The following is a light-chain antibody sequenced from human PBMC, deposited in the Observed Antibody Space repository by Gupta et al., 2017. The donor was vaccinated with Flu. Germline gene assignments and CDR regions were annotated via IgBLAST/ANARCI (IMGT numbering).Light chain of an antibody. CDR3: SSYTPTDTYV. Sequence: TSNDVGLNKFVSWHQQHPGKPPKLMIYDVSNRPTGVSQRFSGSKSGNTASLTISGLQTEDEAHYYCSSYTPTDTYVFGTGTKVTVL. CDR2: DVS. CDR1: SNDVGLNKF. V-gene: IGLV2-14*04. J-gene: IGLJ1*01.